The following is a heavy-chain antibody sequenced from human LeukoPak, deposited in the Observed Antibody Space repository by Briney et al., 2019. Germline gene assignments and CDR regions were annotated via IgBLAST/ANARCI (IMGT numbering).Heavy chain of an antibody. Sequence: PLASVKVSCKASGYTFTNYYIHWVRQAPGHGLEWMGIINPSGGGTTYAQKFQGRVTITADKSTSTAYMELSSLKSEDTAVYYCAREWEPGNAFDIWGQGTMVTVSS. J-gene: IGHJ3*02. V-gene: IGHV1-46*01. CDR1: GYTFTNYY. CDR3: AREWEPGNAFDI. CDR2: INPSGGGT. D-gene: IGHD1-26*01.